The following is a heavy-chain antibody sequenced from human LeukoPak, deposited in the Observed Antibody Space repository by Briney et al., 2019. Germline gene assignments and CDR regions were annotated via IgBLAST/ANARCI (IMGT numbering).Heavy chain of an antibody. V-gene: IGHV4-34*01. CDR2: INHSGST. J-gene: IGHJ4*02. Sequence: TSETLSLTCAVYGGSFSGYYWSWIRQPPGKGLEWIGEINHSGSTNYNPSLKSRVTISVDTSKNQFSLKLSSVTAADTAVYYCARLADYYDSREDYWGQGTLVTVSS. D-gene: IGHD3-22*01. CDR3: ARLADYYDSREDY. CDR1: GGSFSGYY.